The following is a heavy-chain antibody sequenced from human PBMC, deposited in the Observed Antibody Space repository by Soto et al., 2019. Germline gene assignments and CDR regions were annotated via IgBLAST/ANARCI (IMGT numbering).Heavy chain of an antibody. CDR3: GRDVGLQLEHRVFDY. CDR1: GCTFTSYY. Sequence: ASVKVSCKASGCTFTSYYMHWVRQTPGQGLERMGIINPSGGSTSYAQKLQGRATMTRDTSKSTVYMELSGFRCEDTAVYYCGRDVGLQLEHRVFDYWGQGTLVNVSS. CDR2: INPSGGST. V-gene: IGHV1-46*01. J-gene: IGHJ4*02. D-gene: IGHD6-13*01.